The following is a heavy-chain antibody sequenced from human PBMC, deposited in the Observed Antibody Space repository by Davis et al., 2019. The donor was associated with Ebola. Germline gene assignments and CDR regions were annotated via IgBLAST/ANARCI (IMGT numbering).Heavy chain of an antibody. CDR2: LNSDGSAT. CDR1: EFTFSSYW. J-gene: IGHJ4*02. Sequence: GESLKISCAASEFTFSSYWMHWVRQAPGKGLVWVSRLNSDGSATSYADSVKGRFTISRDNAKNSLYLQMNSLRAEDTAVYYCAREGLVSDRYFDYWGQGTLVTVSS. CDR3: AREGLVSDRYFDY. V-gene: IGHV3-74*01. D-gene: IGHD5/OR15-5a*01.